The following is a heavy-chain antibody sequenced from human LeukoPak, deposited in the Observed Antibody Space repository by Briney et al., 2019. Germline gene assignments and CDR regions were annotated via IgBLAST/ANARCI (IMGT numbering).Heavy chain of an antibody. V-gene: IGHV3-66*04. D-gene: IGHD4/OR15-4a*01. CDR2: IYSDGRT. CDR1: EFTVSSNY. CDR3: ARRAGAYSHPYDY. J-gene: IGHJ4*02. Sequence: PGGSLRLSCAASEFTVSSNYMSWVRQAPGKGLEWVSVIYSDGRTYYADSVKGRFTISRDNSKNTLYLQMNSLRAEDTAVYYCARRAGAYSHPYDYWGQGTLVTVSS.